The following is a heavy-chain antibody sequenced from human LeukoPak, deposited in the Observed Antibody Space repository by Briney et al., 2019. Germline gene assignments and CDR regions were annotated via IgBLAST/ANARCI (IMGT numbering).Heavy chain of an antibody. J-gene: IGHJ6*02. CDR3: ACLAGIVVVPAAIRSWSYYGMDV. Sequence: ASVKVSCKASGYTFTSYYMHWVRQAPGQGLEWMGIINPSGGSTSYAQKFQGRVTMTRDTSTSTVYMELSSLRSEDTAVYYCACLAGIVVVPAAIRSWSYYGMDVWGQGTTVTVSS. CDR2: INPSGGST. V-gene: IGHV1-46*01. D-gene: IGHD2-2*02. CDR1: GYTFTSYY.